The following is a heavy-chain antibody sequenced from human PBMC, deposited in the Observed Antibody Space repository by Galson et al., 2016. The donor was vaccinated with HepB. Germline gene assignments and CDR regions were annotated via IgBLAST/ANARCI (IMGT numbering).Heavy chain of an antibody. V-gene: IGHV3-30-3*01. CDR1: GFSFRDYA. Sequence: SLRLSCAASGFSFRDYAMHWVRQAPGKGLEWVAVISYDRNNKYYADSVKGRFTISRDSSKSTVSLHMDSLRPEDTAMYYCVRAVEQWLVLPRYFQHWGQGTLVTVSS. D-gene: IGHD6-19*01. CDR3: VRAVEQWLVLPRYFQH. J-gene: IGHJ1*01. CDR2: ISYDRNNK.